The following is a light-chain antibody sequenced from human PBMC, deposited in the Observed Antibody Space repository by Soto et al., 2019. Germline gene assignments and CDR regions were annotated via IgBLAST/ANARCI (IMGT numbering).Light chain of an antibody. Sequence: EIVLAESPGTLSLSPGERATLSCRATESVVSNYLAWYQLKPGQAPRLLIYDASSRATGIPDRFSGSGPGTDFTLTISRLEPEDFAVYYCQQYGSIPITLGQGTRLEI. J-gene: IGKJ5*01. CDR3: QQYGSIPIT. V-gene: IGKV3-20*01. CDR1: ESVVSNY. CDR2: DAS.